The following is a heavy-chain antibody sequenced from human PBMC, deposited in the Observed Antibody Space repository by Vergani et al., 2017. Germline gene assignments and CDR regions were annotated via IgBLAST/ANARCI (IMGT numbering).Heavy chain of an antibody. D-gene: IGHD3-10*01. Sequence: QRQLQESGPGLVKPSETLSLTCTVSGCSISSSSYYWGWIRQPPGKGLECIGSIYYSVSTYYNPSLKSRVTISVDTSKNQFSLKLSSVTAADTAVYYCARRTTMVRGVLEIARYYFDYWGQGTLVTVSS. CDR2: IYYSVST. V-gene: IGHV4-39*01. J-gene: IGHJ4*02. CDR1: GCSISSSSYY. CDR3: ARRTTMVRGVLEIARYYFDY.